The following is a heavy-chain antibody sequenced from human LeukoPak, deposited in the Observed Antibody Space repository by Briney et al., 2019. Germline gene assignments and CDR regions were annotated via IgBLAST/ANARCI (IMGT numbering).Heavy chain of an antibody. Sequence: SETLSLTCTVSGDSFTSHYWTWVRQSPGRGLEWIGYVSYIGSTNYNPSLKSRVTISVDMSKNQFSLKLSSVTAADTAVYYCARDPTTVTKGLDIWGQGTMVTVSS. J-gene: IGHJ3*02. CDR1: GDSFTSHY. CDR3: ARDPTTVTKGLDI. D-gene: IGHD4-17*01. V-gene: IGHV4-59*11. CDR2: VSYIGST.